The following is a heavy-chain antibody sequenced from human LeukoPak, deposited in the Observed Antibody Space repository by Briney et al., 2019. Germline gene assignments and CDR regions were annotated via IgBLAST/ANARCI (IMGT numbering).Heavy chain of an antibody. V-gene: IGHV1-18*01. D-gene: IGHD4-17*01. CDR2: ISAYNGNT. Sequence: ASVKVSCKASGYTFTSYGISWVRQAPGQGLEWMGWISAYNGNTNYAQKLQGRVTMTEDTSTDTAYMELSSLRSEDTAVYYCATRRVGDYDSTANHYWGQGTLVTVSS. J-gene: IGHJ4*02. CDR1: GYTFTSYG. CDR3: ATRRVGDYDSTANHY.